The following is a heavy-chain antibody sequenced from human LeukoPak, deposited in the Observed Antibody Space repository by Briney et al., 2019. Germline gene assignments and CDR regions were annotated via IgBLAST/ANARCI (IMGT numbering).Heavy chain of an antibody. J-gene: IGHJ4*02. CDR3: ARGGSSPHYYGSGTDEEYYFDY. D-gene: IGHD3-10*01. Sequence: ASVKVSCKASGYTFTSYGISWVRQAPGQGLEWMGWISAYNGNTNYAQKLQGRVTMTTDTSTSTAYMELRSLRSDDTAVYYCARGGSSPHYYGSGTDEEYYFDYWGQGTLVTVSS. CDR1: GYTFTSYG. CDR2: ISAYNGNT. V-gene: IGHV1-18*01.